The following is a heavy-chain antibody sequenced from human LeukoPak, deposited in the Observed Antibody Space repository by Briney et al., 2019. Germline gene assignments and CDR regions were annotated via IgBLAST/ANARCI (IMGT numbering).Heavy chain of an antibody. CDR3: ARYSISKYYFHS. CDR1: GLTFNNYA. V-gene: IGHV3-23*01. J-gene: IGHJ4*02. Sequence: GGSLRLSCAASGLTFNNYAMSWIRQAPGKGLEWVSTITGSSTSTYYADSVKGRFTISRDNSKNTLYLQMSSLRAEDTAVYYCARYSISKYYFHSWGQGTLVTVSS. CDR2: ITGSSTST. D-gene: IGHD6-6*01.